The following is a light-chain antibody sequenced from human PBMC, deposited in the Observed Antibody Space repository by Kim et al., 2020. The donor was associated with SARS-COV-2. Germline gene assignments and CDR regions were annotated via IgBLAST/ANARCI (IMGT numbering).Light chain of an antibody. V-gene: IGLV1-51*01. CDR2: DTN. Sequence: QSVLTQPPSVSAAPGQKVTISCSGSSSNIGNKYVSWYQQLPGTAPKLLIYDTNKRPSGIPDRFSGSKSGKSATLGITGLQTGDEADYYCGTWDSSLSARVFCGGTQLTVL. J-gene: IGLJ3*02. CDR3: GTWDSSLSARV. CDR1: SSNIGNKY.